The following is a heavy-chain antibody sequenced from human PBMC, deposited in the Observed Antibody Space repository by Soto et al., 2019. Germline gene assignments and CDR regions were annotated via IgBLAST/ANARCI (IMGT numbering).Heavy chain of an antibody. CDR3: ARGRGNIYAPEL. CDR1: GYTFTGYF. V-gene: IGHV1-2*02. D-gene: IGHD1-7*01. J-gene: IGHJ4*01. Sequence: ASVKVSCKASGYTFTGYFIHWVLQAPGEGLEWVGYINPNNGITKYAPKFLGRVTITTDTSIRTAYMDLNSLRSDDTAVYFCARGRGNIYAPELWGPGTLVTVSS. CDR2: INPNNGIT.